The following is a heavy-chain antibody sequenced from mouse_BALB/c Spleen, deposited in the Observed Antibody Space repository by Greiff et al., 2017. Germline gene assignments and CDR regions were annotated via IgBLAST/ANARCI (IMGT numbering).Heavy chain of an antibody. CDR3: NAMYDMGFMDY. Sequence: VQLQQSGAELVRSGASVKLSCTASGFNIKDYYMHWVKQRPEQGLEWIGWIDPENGDTEYAPKFQGKATMTADTSSNTAYLQLSSLTSEDTAVYYCNAMYDMGFMDYWGQGTSVTVSS. CDR2: IDPENGDT. J-gene: IGHJ4*01. CDR1: GFNIKDYY. D-gene: IGHD2-3*01. V-gene: IGHV14-4*02.